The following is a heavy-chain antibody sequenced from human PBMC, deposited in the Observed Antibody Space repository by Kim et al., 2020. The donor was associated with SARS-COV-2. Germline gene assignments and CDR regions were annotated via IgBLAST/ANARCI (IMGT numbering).Heavy chain of an antibody. Sequence: KCQFTSARDNAKNSLYLQMNSLRAEDTAVYYCARGHSDYGDYAACGDYWGQGTLVTVSS. D-gene: IGHD4-17*01. CDR3: ARGHSDYGDYAACGDY. J-gene: IGHJ4*02. V-gene: IGHV3-11*01.